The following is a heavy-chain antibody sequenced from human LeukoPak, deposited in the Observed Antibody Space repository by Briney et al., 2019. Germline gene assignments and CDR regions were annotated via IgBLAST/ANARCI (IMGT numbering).Heavy chain of an antibody. J-gene: IGHJ5*02. V-gene: IGHV3-7*01. CDR3: ARVGLAYCGGDCYSSWFAP. CDR2: IKQDGSGK. D-gene: IGHD2-21*02. CDR1: GFTFSIYW. Sequence: GGSLRLSCAASGFTFSIYWMSWVRQAPGKGLEWGANIKQDGSGKYYVDSVKGRFTISRDNAKNSLYLQMNSLRAEATAVYYCARVGLAYCGGDCYSSWFAPWGQGTLVTVSS.